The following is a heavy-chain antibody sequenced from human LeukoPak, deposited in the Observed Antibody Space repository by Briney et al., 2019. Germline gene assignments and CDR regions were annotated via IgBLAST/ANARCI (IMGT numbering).Heavy chain of an antibody. J-gene: IGHJ3*02. Sequence: GASVKVSCKASGYTFTTYGINWLRQAPGQGLAWMGWISTYNSNTRYAQKLQGRVTMTTDASTSTAYMELRSLRSDDTAVYYCARGIPPGDAFDIWGQGTMVTVSS. CDR1: GYTFTTYG. CDR3: ARGIPPGDAFDI. CDR2: ISTYNSNT. V-gene: IGHV1-18*01. D-gene: IGHD2-2*02.